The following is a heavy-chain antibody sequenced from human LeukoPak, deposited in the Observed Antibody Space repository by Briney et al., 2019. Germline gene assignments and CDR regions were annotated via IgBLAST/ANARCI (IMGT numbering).Heavy chain of an antibody. Sequence: ASVTVSCKASGYTFTSCGINWVRQATGQGLEWIGWMNPNSGNTGYGQSFQGRITMTRDISIGTAYMELSNLTSEDTAIYYCTRGSSGRRDNWGQGTLVTVSA. CDR3: TRGSSGRRDN. CDR2: MNPNSGNT. CDR1: GYTFTSCG. D-gene: IGHD6-19*01. J-gene: IGHJ4*02. V-gene: IGHV1-8*01.